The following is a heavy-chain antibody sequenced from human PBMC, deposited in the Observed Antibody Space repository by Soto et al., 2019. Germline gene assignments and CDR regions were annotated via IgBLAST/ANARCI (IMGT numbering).Heavy chain of an antibody. V-gene: IGHV3-74*01. D-gene: IGHD3-16*02. CDR2: INHDGSNT. J-gene: IGHJ6*03. Sequence: PGGSLRLSCAASGFTFSGYWMHWVRQAPGMGLVWVSRINHDGSNTTYADSVKGRFTISRDNAKNTLYLQMNSLRAEDTAVYLCARETSIVDYYMDVWGKGTTVTVSS. CDR1: GFTFSGYW. CDR3: ARETSIVDYYMDV.